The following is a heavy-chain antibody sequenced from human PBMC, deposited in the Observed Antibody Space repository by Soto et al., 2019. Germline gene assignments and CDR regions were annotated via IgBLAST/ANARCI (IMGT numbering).Heavy chain of an antibody. V-gene: IGHV4-34*01. J-gene: IGHJ3*02. CDR3: ARYCSGGSCPYDAFDI. CDR2: INHSGST. D-gene: IGHD2-15*01. CDR1: GGSFSGYY. Sequence: SETLSLTCAVYGGSFSGYYWSWIRQPPGKGLEWIGEINHSGSTNYNPSLKSRVTISVDTSKNQFSLKLSSVTAADTAVYYCARYCSGGSCPYDAFDIWGQGTMVTVSS.